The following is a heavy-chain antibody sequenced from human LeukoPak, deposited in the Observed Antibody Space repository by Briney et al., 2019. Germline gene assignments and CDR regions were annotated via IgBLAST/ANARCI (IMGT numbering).Heavy chain of an antibody. CDR3: ARGGGNRHFDS. J-gene: IGHJ4*02. D-gene: IGHD2-15*01. CDR1: VGFTTYDY. CDR2: IHTTGST. Sequence: SETLSLTCSVSVGFTTYDYWNWIRQPAGKAPEWIGRIHTTGSTNYNPSLKSRLTMTLDKSKKQFSLKVTSMTAADTALYYCARGGGNRHFDSWGQGILVTVSS. V-gene: IGHV4-4*07.